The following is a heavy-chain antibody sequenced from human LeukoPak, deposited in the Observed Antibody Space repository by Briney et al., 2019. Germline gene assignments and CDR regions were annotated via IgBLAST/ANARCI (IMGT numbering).Heavy chain of an antibody. Sequence: ASVKVSCKASGYTFTDYTMHWLRQAPGQRLDWMGWINGGSGSTKYSPEFQGRVTITRDTSAGTAYMELSSLRSEDTAVYYCANPRYDSSGYYYVDWGQGTLVTVSS. CDR1: GYTFTDYT. CDR3: ANPRYDSSGYYYVD. CDR2: INGGSGST. V-gene: IGHV1-3*01. D-gene: IGHD3-22*01. J-gene: IGHJ4*02.